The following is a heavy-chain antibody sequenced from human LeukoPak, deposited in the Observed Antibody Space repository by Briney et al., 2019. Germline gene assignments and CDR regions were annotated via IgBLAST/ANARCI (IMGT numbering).Heavy chain of an antibody. CDR3: AKDYRYFSSSCYEPFDY. CDR2: ISGSGGST. D-gene: IGHD2-2*01. J-gene: IGHJ4*02. CDR1: GFTFSSYA. V-gene: IGHV3-23*01. Sequence: GGSLRLSCAASGFTFSSYAMSWVRQAPGKGLEWVSAISGSGGSTYYADSVKGRFTISRDNAMDTLYLQMNSLRAEDTAVYYCAKDYRYFSSSCYEPFDYWGQGTLVTVSS.